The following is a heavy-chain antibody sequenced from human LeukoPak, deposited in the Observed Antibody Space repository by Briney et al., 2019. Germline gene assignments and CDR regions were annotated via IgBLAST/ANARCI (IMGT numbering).Heavy chain of an antibody. D-gene: IGHD3-10*01. J-gene: IGHJ4*02. V-gene: IGHV1-2*02. Sequence: ASVRVSFKASGYPFTAYYMHWVRQAPGQGLEWMGWINPNSGDTNYAQKLQGRVTMTRDTPINTAYMELSRLRSDDTAVYYCARDLTGSGSEIYWGQGTLVTVSS. CDR1: GYPFTAYY. CDR2: INPNSGDT. CDR3: ARDLTGSGSEIY.